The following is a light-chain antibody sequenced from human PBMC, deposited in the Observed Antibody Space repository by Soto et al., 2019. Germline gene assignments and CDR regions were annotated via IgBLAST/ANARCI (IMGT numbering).Light chain of an antibody. V-gene: IGLV2-14*01. Sequence: QSVLTQPASVSGSPGQSITISCTGTSSDVGGHDYVSWYQQHPGKAPKLIIYEVRNRPSGVSNRFSGSKSGNTASLTISGLQAEEEDEYYCSSYSSTTLVFGTGTKVTVL. CDR1: SSDVGGHDY. CDR3: SSYSSTTLV. CDR2: EVR. J-gene: IGLJ1*01.